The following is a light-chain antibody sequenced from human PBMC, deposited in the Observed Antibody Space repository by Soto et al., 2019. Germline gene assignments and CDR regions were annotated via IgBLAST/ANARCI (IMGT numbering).Light chain of an antibody. Sequence: DIQMTQSPSTLSASVGDRVTITCRASQSISSWLAWYQQKPGKAPKLLIYKASSLESWVPSRFSGSGSGTEFTLTISSMQPDDFATYYCQQYNSYSRRTFGQGTKWDI. J-gene: IGKJ1*01. CDR1: QSISSW. CDR2: KAS. V-gene: IGKV1-5*03. CDR3: QQYNSYSRRT.